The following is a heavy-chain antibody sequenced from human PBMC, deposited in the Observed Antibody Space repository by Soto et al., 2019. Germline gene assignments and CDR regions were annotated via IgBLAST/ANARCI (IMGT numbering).Heavy chain of an antibody. V-gene: IGHV4-59*08. CDR3: AGSQDYCGLSGYYFDY. CDR2: IYYSGST. CDR1: GGSISSYY. D-gene: IGHD3-9*01. Sequence: PSETLSLTCTVSGGSISSYYWSWIRQPPGKGLEWIGYIYYSGSTNYNPSLKSRVTISVDTSKNQFSLKLSSVTAADTAVYYCAGSQDYCGLSGYYFDYWGQGTLVTVSS. J-gene: IGHJ4*02.